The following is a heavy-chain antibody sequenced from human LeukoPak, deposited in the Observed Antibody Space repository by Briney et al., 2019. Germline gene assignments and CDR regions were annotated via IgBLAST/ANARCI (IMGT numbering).Heavy chain of an antibody. Sequence: SETLSLTCAVSGASISSPNWWSWVRQSPGKGLEWIGEIYHSGSTNYNPSLESRATISVDKSKNQFSLKLNSVTAADTAVYYCARASSGRPNWFDPWGQGTLVTVSS. CDR1: GASISSPNW. J-gene: IGHJ5*02. V-gene: IGHV4-4*02. D-gene: IGHD6-19*01. CDR2: IYHSGST. CDR3: ARASSGRPNWFDP.